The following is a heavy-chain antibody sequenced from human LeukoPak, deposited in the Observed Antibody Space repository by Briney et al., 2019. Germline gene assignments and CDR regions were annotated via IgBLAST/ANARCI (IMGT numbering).Heavy chain of an antibody. J-gene: IGHJ4*02. D-gene: IGHD1-26*01. CDR3: ARDSDEFSPGRLGY. CDR1: GFTLSDFE. V-gene: IGHV3-33*08. Sequence: PGGSLRLSCAASGFTLSDFEMNWVRQAPGKGLEWVAIIWYDGSNRYYADSVKGRFTISRDNSKNTLYLQMNSLRAEDTAVYYCARDSDEFSPGRLGYWGQGILVTVSS. CDR2: IWYDGSNR.